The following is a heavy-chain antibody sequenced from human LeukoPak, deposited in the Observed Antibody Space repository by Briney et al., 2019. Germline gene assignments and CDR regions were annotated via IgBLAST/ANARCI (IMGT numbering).Heavy chain of an antibody. CDR1: GTTFSRSA. D-gene: IGHD4/OR15-4a*01. CDR2: VIPILGTT. J-gene: IGHJ4*02. Sequence: SVTLSCTVSGTTFSRSAISWVRHPPGQGHEWLGGVIPILGTTNYAQKFPDRVSITADESTSTAYMEVTSLRSGDTAVYYCARDDGSATMVFDSWGQGTLVTVSS. CDR3: ARDDGSATMVFDS. V-gene: IGHV1-69*01.